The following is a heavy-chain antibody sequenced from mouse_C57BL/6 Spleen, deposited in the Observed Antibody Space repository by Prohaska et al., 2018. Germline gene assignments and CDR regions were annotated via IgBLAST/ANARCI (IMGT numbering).Heavy chain of an antibody. Sequence: TELVKPGASVKLSCKASGYTFTSYWMHWVKQRPGQGLEWIGNINPSNGGTNYNEKFNGKATRTVDKSSSTAYMQLSSLTSEDSAVCYCARRRNYDYAMDYWGQGTSVTVSS. D-gene: IGHD1-1*01. CDR1: GYTFTSYW. J-gene: IGHJ4*01. CDR3: ARRRNYDYAMDY. V-gene: IGHV1-53*01. CDR2: INPSNGGT.